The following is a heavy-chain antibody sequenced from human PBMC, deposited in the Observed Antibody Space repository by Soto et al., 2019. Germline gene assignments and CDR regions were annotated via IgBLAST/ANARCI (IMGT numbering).Heavy chain of an antibody. D-gene: IGHD1-26*01. V-gene: IGHV1-58*01. Sequence: GASVKVSCKASGFTFTSSAEQWVRQARGQCLEWIGWIGVVSGNTKYAQKFQERVTITRHMSTSTAYMERSSPRSEDTAGYYCAAEHPLRKWVNLWGEGCLVTVS. CDR3: AAEHPLRKWVNL. CDR1: GFTFTSSA. J-gene: IGHJ1*01. CDR2: IGVVSGNT.